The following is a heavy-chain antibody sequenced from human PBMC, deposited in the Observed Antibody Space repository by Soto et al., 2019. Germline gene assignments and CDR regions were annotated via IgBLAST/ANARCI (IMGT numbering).Heavy chain of an antibody. V-gene: IGHV1-69*02. D-gene: IGHD6-25*01. CDR1: GGSFSIYT. CDR3: ATDMANSTGPNLAA. J-gene: IGHJ5*02. Sequence: QVQLVQSGSEVKKPGSSVRVSCKTSGGSFSIYTFSWVRQAPGQGLEWMGRVLPFRDLTSYSQKIQGKVTITADKPTAKAYLAPNKLTSVNTSFYYCATDMANSTGPNLAAWGQGPNVAVS. CDR2: VLPFRDLT.